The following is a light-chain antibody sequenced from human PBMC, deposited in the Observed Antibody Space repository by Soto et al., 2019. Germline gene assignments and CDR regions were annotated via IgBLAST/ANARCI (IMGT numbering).Light chain of an antibody. Sequence: QSVLTQPASVSGSLGQSITISCTGTSRDVGSYDYVSWYRQHPGDAPKLMIFGVSNRPSGVSNRFSGSRSGDTVSLTISGLQADDEADYYCTTYTSSTSSYVFGVGTKVT. CDR3: TTYTSSTSSYV. V-gene: IGLV2-14*01. CDR1: SRDVGSYDY. J-gene: IGLJ1*01. CDR2: GVS.